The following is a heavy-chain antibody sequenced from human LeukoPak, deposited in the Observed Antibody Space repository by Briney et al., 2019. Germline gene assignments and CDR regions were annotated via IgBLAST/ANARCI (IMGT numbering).Heavy chain of an antibody. J-gene: IGHJ4*02. CDR1: GYSISSGYY. V-gene: IGHV4-38-2*02. D-gene: IGHD5-18*01. CDR2: IYHSGST. Sequence: SETLSLTCTVSGYSISSGYYWGWIRQPPGKGLEWIGSIYHSGSTYDNPSLKSRVTISVDTSKNQFSLKLSSVTAADTAVYYCARGDSCGHGGHYWGQGTLVTVSS. CDR3: ARGDSCGHGGHY.